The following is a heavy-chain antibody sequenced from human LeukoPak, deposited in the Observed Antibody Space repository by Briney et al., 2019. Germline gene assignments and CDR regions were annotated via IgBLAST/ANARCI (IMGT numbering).Heavy chain of an antibody. J-gene: IGHJ4*02. D-gene: IGHD6-19*01. Sequence: GGSLRLSCTASGFTFGDYAMSWFRQAPGKGLEWVGFIRSKAYGGTTEHAASVKGRFTISRDDSKSIAYLQMNSLKTEDTAVYYCTRTDSSGPDDYWGQGTLVTVSS. CDR2: IRSKAYGGTT. CDR1: GFTFGDYA. CDR3: TRTDSSGPDDY. V-gene: IGHV3-49*03.